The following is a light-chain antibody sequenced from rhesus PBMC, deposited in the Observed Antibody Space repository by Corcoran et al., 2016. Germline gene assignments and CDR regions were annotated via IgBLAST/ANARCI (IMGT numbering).Light chain of an antibody. CDR1: QGISSW. CDR3: LQYSSSPRT. V-gene: IGKV1-22*01. CDR2: KAS. Sequence: DIQMTQSPSSLSASVGDKVTITCRASQGISSWLAWYQQKPGKAPKLLIYKASSLQSGVPSRCRGSGSGTDFTLTIRSLQPEDFATYYCLQYSSSPRTFGQGTKVEIK. J-gene: IGKJ1*01.